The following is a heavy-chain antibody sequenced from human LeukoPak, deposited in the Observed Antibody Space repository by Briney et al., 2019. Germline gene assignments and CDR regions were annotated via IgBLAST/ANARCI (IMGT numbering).Heavy chain of an antibody. CDR1: GGSFSGYY. J-gene: IGHJ4*02. CDR3: ASPRYGSGWYFDC. CDR2: INHSGST. Sequence: PSETLSLTCAVYGGSFSGYYWSWIRQPPGKGLEWIGEINHSGSTNYNPSLKSRVTISVDTSKNQFSLKLSSVTAADTAVYYCASPRYGSGWYFDCWGQGTLVTVSS. V-gene: IGHV4-34*01. D-gene: IGHD6-19*01.